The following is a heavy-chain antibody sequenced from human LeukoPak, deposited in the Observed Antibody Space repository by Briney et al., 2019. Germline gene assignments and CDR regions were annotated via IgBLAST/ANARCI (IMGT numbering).Heavy chain of an antibody. D-gene: IGHD6-13*01. CDR1: GFTFSSYE. J-gene: IGHJ4*02. CDR2: ISSSGSTI. V-gene: IGHV3-48*03. Sequence: GGSLRLSCAASGFTFSSYEMNWVRQAPGKGLGWVSYISSSGSTIYYADSVKGRFTISRDNAKNSLYLQMNSLRAEDTAVYYCARDGIAAAVPGDYWSQGTLVTVSS. CDR3: ARDGIAAAVPGDY.